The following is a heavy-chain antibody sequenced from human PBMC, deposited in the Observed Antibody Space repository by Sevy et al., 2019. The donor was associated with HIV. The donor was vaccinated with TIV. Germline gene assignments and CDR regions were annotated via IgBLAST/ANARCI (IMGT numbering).Heavy chain of an antibody. V-gene: IGHV4-38-2*01. J-gene: IGHJ6*03. CDR1: GYSISSGYY. CDR2: IYHSGST. Sequence: SETLSLTCAVSGYSISSGYYWGWIRQPPGKGLEWIGSIYHSGSTYYNPSLKSRVTISVDTFKNQFSLKLSSVTAADTAVYYCARGGGYCSSTSCYANYYYYMDVWGKGTTVTVSS. CDR3: ARGGGYCSSTSCYANYYYYMDV. D-gene: IGHD2-2*01.